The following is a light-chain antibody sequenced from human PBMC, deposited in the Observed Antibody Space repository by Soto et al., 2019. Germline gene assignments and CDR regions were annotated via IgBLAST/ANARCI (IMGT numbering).Light chain of an antibody. J-gene: IGLJ1*01. Sequence: THPPSASGSPGHSVSISFTGTSSDVGGYNYVSWYQQHPGKAPKLMIYEVSKRPSGVPDRFSGSKSGNTASLTVSGLQAEDEADYYCSSYAGSNNNYVFGTGTKVTVL. CDR3: SSYAGSNNNYV. CDR1: SSDVGGYNY. V-gene: IGLV2-8*01. CDR2: EVS.